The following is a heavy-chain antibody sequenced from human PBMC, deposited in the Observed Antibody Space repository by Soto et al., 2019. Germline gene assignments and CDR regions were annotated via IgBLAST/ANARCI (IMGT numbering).Heavy chain of an antibody. Sequence: LRLSCAASGFTFSSYSMNWVRQAPGKGLEWVSSISSSSSYIYYAGSVKGRFTISRDNAKNSLYLQMNSLRAEDTAVYYCARDWDYDYVWGSYRNNWFDPWGQGTLVTVSS. V-gene: IGHV3-21*01. CDR1: GFTFSSYS. D-gene: IGHD3-16*02. CDR2: ISSSSSYI. CDR3: ARDWDYDYVWGSYRNNWFDP. J-gene: IGHJ5*02.